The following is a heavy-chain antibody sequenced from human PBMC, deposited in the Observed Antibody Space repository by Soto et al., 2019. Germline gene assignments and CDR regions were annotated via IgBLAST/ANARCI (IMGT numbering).Heavy chain of an antibody. J-gene: IGHJ5*02. CDR2: ISLYSVGT. Sequence: QVQLVQSGGEVKRPGASVKVSCKTSGYTFSNYGITWVRQAPGQPLEWLGWISLYSVGTNYAQKVQGRVSMTTDTSTTTAYMELRSLRSDDTAVYYCARVVPGAEAWFGPWGQGTLVTVSS. CDR1: GYTFSNYG. D-gene: IGHD2-2*01. V-gene: IGHV1-18*01. CDR3: ARVVPGAEAWFGP.